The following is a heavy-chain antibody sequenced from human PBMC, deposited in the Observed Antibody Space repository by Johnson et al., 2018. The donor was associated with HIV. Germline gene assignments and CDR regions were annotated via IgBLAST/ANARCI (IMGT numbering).Heavy chain of an antibody. J-gene: IGHJ3*02. CDR2: ISTSGDTV. CDR3: ASGAYSSSLTFDI. V-gene: IGHV3-62*04. Sequence: VQLVESGGVVVQPGGSLRLSCAASGFTFSTSPMSWVHQAPGKGLEWVSVISTSGDTVLYTDSVKGCFTIYRDNAQNSLSLQMNSLRVEDTAVYYCASGAYSSSLTFDIWGQGTMVTVSS. D-gene: IGHD6-6*01. CDR1: GFTFSTSP.